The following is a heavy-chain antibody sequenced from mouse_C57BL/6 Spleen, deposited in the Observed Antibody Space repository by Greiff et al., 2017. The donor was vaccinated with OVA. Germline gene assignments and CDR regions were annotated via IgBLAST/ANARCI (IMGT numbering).Heavy chain of an antibody. CDR2: IYPGSGNT. V-gene: IGHV1-76*01. Sequence: QVQLQQSGAELVRPGASVKLSCKASGYTFTDYYINWVKQRPGQGLEWIARIYPGSGNTYYNEKFKGKATLTAEKSSSTAYMQLSSLTSEDSAVYFCARSPYYGSSYDWYFDVWGTGTTVTVSS. J-gene: IGHJ1*03. CDR1: GYTFTDYY. CDR3: ARSPYYGSSYDWYFDV. D-gene: IGHD1-1*01.